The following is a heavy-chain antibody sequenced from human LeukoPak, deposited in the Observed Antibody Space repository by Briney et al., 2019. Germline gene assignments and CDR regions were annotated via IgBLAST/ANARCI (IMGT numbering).Heavy chain of an antibody. CDR1: GFTFSDYY. J-gene: IGHJ4*02. Sequence: GGSLRLSGAASGFTFSDYYMSWIRQAPGKRLDWVSFISSSSSYTNYADSVKGRFTISRDNAKNSLYLQMNSLRDEDTAVYYCARRGGYGDYGLFDYWGQGTLVTVSS. CDR2: ISSSSSYT. D-gene: IGHD4-17*01. CDR3: ARRGGYGDYGLFDY. V-gene: IGHV3-11*06.